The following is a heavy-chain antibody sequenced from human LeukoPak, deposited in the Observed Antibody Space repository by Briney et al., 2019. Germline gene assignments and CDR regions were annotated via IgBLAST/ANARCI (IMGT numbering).Heavy chain of an antibody. V-gene: IGHV3-30*02. CDR2: IRYDGSNK. CDR1: GFTFSSYG. J-gene: IGHJ5*02. CDR3: ARDFSDTDWFDP. Sequence: GGSLRLSCAASGFTFSSYGMHWVRQAPGKGLEWVAFIRYDGSNKYYADSVKCRFTISRDNSKDTLYPQMNSLRAEDTAVYYCARDFSDTDWFDPWGQGTLVTVPS. D-gene: IGHD5-18*01.